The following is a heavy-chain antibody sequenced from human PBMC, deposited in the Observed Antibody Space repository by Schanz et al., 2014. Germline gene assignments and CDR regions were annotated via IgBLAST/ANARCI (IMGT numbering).Heavy chain of an antibody. D-gene: IGHD2-15*01. V-gene: IGHV3-23*04. CDR2: IGVDGTTT. J-gene: IGHJ4*02. CDR3: ARKVVASIGGYYDN. CDR1: GFTFSSYG. Sequence: EVQLVQSGGGLAQPGGSLRLSCAASGFTFSSYGMNWLRQAPGKGLEWVSVIGVDGTTTYYADSVKGRFTISRDNSKNTLFLQMNSLRAEDTAVYYCARKVVASIGGYYDNWGQGTLVIVSS.